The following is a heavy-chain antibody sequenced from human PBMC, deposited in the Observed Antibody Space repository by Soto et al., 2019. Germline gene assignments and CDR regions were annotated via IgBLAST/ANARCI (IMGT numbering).Heavy chain of an antibody. Sequence: ASETLSLTCTVSGGSISSYYWSWIRQPAGKGLEWIGRIYTSGSTNYNPSLKSRVTMSVDTSKNQFSLKLSSVTAADTAVYYCARDGYSSSWYGYYYYYYGMDVWGQGNTVTVSS. CDR3: ARDGYSSSWYGYYYYYYGMDV. D-gene: IGHD6-13*01. V-gene: IGHV4-4*07. CDR1: GGSISSYY. J-gene: IGHJ6*02. CDR2: IYTSGST.